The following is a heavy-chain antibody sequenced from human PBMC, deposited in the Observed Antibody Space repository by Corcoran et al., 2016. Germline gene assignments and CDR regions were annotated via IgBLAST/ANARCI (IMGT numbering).Heavy chain of an antibody. CDR3: ARDSFGGGVDY. D-gene: IGHD3-10*01. CDR2: IYYSGST. V-gene: IGHV4-59*01. CDR1: GGSISSYY. Sequence: QVQLQESGPGLVKPSETLSLTCTVSGGSISSYYWSWIRQPPGNGLEWIGYIYYSGSTNYNPSLKSRVTISVDTSKNQFSLKLSSVTAADTAVYYCARDSFGGGVDYWGQGTLVTVSS. J-gene: IGHJ4*02.